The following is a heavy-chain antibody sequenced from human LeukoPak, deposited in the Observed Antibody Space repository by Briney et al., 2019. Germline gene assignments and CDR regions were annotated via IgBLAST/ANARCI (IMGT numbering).Heavy chain of an antibody. V-gene: IGHV4-34*01. CDR1: GGSFSGYY. CDR3: ARDRGVSYMDV. Sequence: SETLSLTCAVYGGSFSGYYWSWIRQPPGKGLEWIGEINHSGSTNYNPSLKSRVTISVDTSKNQFSLKLSSVTAADTAVYYCARDRGVSYMDVWGKGTTVTIPS. J-gene: IGHJ6*03. D-gene: IGHD3-10*01. CDR2: INHSGST.